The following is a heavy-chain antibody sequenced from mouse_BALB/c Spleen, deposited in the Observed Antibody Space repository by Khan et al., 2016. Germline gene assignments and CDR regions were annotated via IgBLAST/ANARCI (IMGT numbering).Heavy chain of an antibody. Sequence: EVELVESGPDLVKPSQSLSLTCTVSGYSITSGYSWDWIRQFPGNKLGWMSNKHSRGRTKYNPSLKSRITITRDTSKNQFYLQLNTMTTEDTATYYCARYGYYAIDYWGQGTSVTVSS. CDR1: GYSITSGYS. D-gene: IGHD1-1*02. J-gene: IGHJ4*01. CDR3: ARYGYYAIDY. CDR2: KHSRGRT. V-gene: IGHV3-1*02.